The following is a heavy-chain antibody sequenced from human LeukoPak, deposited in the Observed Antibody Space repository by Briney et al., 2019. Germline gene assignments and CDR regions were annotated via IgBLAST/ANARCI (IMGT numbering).Heavy chain of an antibody. CDR3: ARWSFALAAAGPYGMDV. CDR2: IYYSGST. J-gene: IGHJ6*02. CDR1: GGSISSYY. D-gene: IGHD6-13*01. Sequence: PSETLSLTCTVAGGSISSYYWSWIRQPPGKGLEWIGYIYYSGSTNYNPSLKSRVAISVDTSKIQFSLKLSSVTAADTAVYYCARWSFALAAAGPYGMDVWGQGTTVTVSS. V-gene: IGHV4-59*08.